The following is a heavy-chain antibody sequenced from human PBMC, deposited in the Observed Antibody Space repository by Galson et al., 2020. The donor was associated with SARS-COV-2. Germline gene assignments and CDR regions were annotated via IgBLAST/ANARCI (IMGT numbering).Heavy chain of an antibody. V-gene: IGHV3-21*01. CDR2: ISSGSGFI. CDR3: ARAADEQLPATDY. Sequence: GESLKISCAVSGFTFSNYTMKWVRQAPGKGLEWVSSISSGSGFIYYGESVKGRFTISRDHAKNSLYLQMNSLRVEDTAIYYCARAADEQLPATDYWGQGILVTVSS. J-gene: IGHJ4*02. CDR1: GFTFSNYT. D-gene: IGHD5-18*01.